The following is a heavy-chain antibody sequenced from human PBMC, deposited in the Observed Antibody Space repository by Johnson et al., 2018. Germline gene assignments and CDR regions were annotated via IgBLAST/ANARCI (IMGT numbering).Heavy chain of an antibody. D-gene: IGHD2/OR15-2a*01. CDR1: GFTFSSYW. J-gene: IGHJ3*02. CDR3: AKTTSADAFDI. CDR2: IKQDGSEK. Sequence: EVQLVESGGGLVQPGGSLRLSCAASGFTFSSYWMSWVRQAPGKGLEWVANIKQDGSEKYYVDSVKGRFTISRDNAKNSLYLQMNSLRAEDTAVYYCAKTTSADAFDIWGQGTMVTVSS. V-gene: IGHV3-7*01.